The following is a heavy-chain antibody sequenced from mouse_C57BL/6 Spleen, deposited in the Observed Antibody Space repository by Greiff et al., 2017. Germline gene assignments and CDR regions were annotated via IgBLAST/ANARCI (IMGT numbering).Heavy chain of an antibody. J-gene: IGHJ2*01. D-gene: IGHD1-1*01. CDR2: IDPSDSET. CDR3: ARERVITTVVATRYFDY. Sequence: QVQLQQPGAELVRPGSSVKLSCKASGYTFTSYWMHWVKQRPIQGLEWIGNIDPSDSETHYNQKFKDKATLTVDKSSSTAYMQLSSLTSEDSAVYYCARERVITTVVATRYFDYWGQGTTLTVSS. V-gene: IGHV1-52*01. CDR1: GYTFTSYW.